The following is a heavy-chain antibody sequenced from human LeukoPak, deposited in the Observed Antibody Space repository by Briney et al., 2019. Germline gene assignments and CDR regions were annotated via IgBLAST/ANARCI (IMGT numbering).Heavy chain of an antibody. CDR1: GFTFSSYG. Sequence: GRSLRLSCAASGFTFSSYGMHWVRQAPGKGLEWVAVIWYDGSNKYYADSVKGRFTISRDNSKNTLYLQMNSLRAEDTAVYYCAKDLGVLLSGMDVWGQGTTVTVSS. CDR2: IWYDGSNK. J-gene: IGHJ6*02. D-gene: IGHD2-8*01. V-gene: IGHV3-33*06. CDR3: AKDLGVLLSGMDV.